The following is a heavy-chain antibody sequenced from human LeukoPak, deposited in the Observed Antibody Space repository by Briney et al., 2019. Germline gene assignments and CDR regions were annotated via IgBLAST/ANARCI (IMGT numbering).Heavy chain of an antibody. CDR2: ISGSGGST. Sequence: GGSLRLSCAASGFTFSSYAMSWVRQAPGKGLEWVSAISGSGGSTYYADSVKGRFTISRDNSKNTLYLQMNSLRAEDTAVYYCAKDIGESRKPSIAAAGPYSYYGIDVWGQGTTVTVSS. J-gene: IGHJ6*02. CDR1: GFTFSSYA. CDR3: AKDIGESRKPSIAAAGPYSYYGIDV. D-gene: IGHD6-13*01. V-gene: IGHV3-23*01.